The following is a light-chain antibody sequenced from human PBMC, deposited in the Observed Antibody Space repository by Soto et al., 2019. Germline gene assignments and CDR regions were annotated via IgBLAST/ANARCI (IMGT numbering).Light chain of an antibody. V-gene: IGKV1-5*01. CDR1: QRINSW. J-gene: IGKJ1*01. CDR2: DAS. CDR3: QQYEALCT. Sequence: DIQMTQSPSTLSASVGDRVTITCRASQRINSWLAWYQQKPGKAPNLLIYDASTLESGVPSRFSGSGSGTEFTLTITSLQPGDFATYYRQQYEALCTFDQGTKVEIK.